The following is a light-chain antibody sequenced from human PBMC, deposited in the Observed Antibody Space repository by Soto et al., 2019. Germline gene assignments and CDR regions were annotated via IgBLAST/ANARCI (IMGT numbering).Light chain of an antibody. CDR1: QTVSSSY. CDR2: GAS. Sequence: EIVWTQSPGTLSLSPGERATLSCRASQTVSSSYLAWYQQKPGQAPRLLIYGASSRATGIPDRFSGSGSGTDFTLTISRLEPEDFAVYYCQQYGSSLTWTFGQGTKVE. J-gene: IGKJ1*01. V-gene: IGKV3-20*01. CDR3: QQYGSSLTWT.